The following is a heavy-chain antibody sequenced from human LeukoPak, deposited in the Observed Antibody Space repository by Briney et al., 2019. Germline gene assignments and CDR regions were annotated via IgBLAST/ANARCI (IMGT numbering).Heavy chain of an antibody. V-gene: IGHV4-59*12. Sequence: TSETLSLTCTVSGGSISSYYWSWIRQPPGKGLEWIGYIYYSGNTNYNPSLKSRVTISVDKSKNQFSLKLSSVTAADTAVYYCARGWVAVADDAFDIWGQGTMVTVSS. J-gene: IGHJ3*02. D-gene: IGHD6-19*01. CDR1: GGSISSYY. CDR3: ARGWVAVADDAFDI. CDR2: IYYSGNT.